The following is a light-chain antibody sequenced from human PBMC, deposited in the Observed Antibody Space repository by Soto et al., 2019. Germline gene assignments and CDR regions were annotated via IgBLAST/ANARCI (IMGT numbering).Light chain of an antibody. CDR2: GNS. CDR3: QSDESSLSGVV. CDR1: RSNIGAGYD. V-gene: IGLV1-40*01. J-gene: IGLJ2*01. Sequence: QLVLTQPPSVSGAPGQRVAISCTGSRSNIGAGYDVHWYQQLPRTAPKLLIYGNSNRPSGVPDRFSGSKSGTSASLAITGLQAEDEADYYCQSDESSLSGVVFGGGTKLAVL.